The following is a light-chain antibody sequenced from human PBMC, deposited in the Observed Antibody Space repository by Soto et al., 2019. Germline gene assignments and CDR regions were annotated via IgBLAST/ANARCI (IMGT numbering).Light chain of an antibody. CDR2: DAS. CDR3: LQRSNWPLT. J-gene: IGKJ4*01. Sequence: DIVLTQSPATLSLSPGERATLSCRASQSVGSFLAWYQQKPGQAPRLLIYDASNRATGIPARFSGSGYGTDFTLTVSSLEPEDFSVYYCLQRSNWPLTFGGGNKVEMK. CDR1: QSVGSF. V-gene: IGKV3-11*01.